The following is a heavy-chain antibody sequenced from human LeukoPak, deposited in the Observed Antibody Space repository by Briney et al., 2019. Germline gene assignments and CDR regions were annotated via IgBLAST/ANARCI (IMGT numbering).Heavy chain of an antibody. CDR2: IIPILGIA. V-gene: IGHV1-69*04. Sequence: SVKVSCKASGGTFSSYAISWVRQAPGQGLEWMGRIIPILGIANYAQKFQGRVTITADKSTSTAYMELSSLRSEDTAVYYCARGRGSHYYDSSGYYSRMDVWGQGTTVTVSS. CDR3: ARGRGSHYYDSSGYYSRMDV. D-gene: IGHD3-22*01. CDR1: GGTFSSYA. J-gene: IGHJ6*02.